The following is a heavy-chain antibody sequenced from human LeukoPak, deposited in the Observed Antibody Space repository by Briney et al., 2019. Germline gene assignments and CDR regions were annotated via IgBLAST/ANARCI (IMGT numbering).Heavy chain of an antibody. J-gene: IGHJ4*02. Sequence: QPGGSLRLSCAASGFTLSNYWMHWVRQAPGKGLVWVSRINGDESIINYADSVKGRFTISRDNAKNTLYLQMNSLRAEDTAVYYCARGTSHDYVWGTFRPYWGQGTLVTVSS. D-gene: IGHD3-16*02. CDR1: GFTLSNYW. CDR3: ARGTSHDYVWGTFRPY. CDR2: INGDESII. V-gene: IGHV3-74*01.